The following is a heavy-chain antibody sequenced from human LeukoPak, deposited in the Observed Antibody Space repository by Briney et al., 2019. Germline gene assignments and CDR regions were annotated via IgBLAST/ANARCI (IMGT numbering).Heavy chain of an antibody. CDR3: ARRGNHGYNYPGFDY. D-gene: IGHD5-24*01. Sequence: PGGSLRLSCAASGFTFSDYYMSWIRQAPGKGLEWVSYISSSSSYTNYADSVKGRFTISRDNSKNTLYLQMNSLRAEDTAVYYCARRGNHGYNYPGFDYWGQGTLVAVSS. J-gene: IGHJ4*02. V-gene: IGHV3-11*06. CDR2: ISSSSSYT. CDR1: GFTFSDYY.